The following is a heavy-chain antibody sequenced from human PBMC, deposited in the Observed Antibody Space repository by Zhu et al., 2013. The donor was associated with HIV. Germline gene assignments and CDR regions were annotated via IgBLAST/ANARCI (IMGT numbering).Heavy chain of an antibody. CDR2: FIPMFGTS. V-gene: IGHV1-69*01. CDR3: ARDKLPPGYSSSWFGAADY. CDR1: GGSFSNYA. Sequence: QVQLVQSGAEVKKPGSSVTVSCKASGGSFSNYAVSWVRQAPGQGLEWMGGFIPMFGTSSYPRRFQDRVTITADESTSTAYMELSSLRSDDTAVYYCARDKLPPGYSSSWFGAADYWGQGTLGHRLL. D-gene: IGHD6-13*01. J-gene: IGHJ4*02.